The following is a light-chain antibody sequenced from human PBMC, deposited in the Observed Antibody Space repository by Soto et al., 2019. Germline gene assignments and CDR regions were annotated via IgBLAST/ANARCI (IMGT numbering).Light chain of an antibody. Sequence: QPVLTRPPSVSGAPGQRVTISCTGSSSNIGAGYDVHWYQQLPGTAPKLLIYNNINRPSGVPDRFSGSKSGTSASLAITGLQAEDEADYYCQSYDTMLSGPGVFGGGTKLTVL. V-gene: IGLV1-40*01. J-gene: IGLJ2*01. CDR2: NNI. CDR1: SSNIGAGYD. CDR3: QSYDTMLSGPGV.